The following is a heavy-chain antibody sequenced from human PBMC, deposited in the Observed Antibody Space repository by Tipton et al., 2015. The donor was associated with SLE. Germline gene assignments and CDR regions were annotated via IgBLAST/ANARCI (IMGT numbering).Heavy chain of an antibody. V-gene: IGHV3-7*01. J-gene: IGHJ4*02. D-gene: IGHD3-22*01. CDR1: GFTFSSYW. Sequence: SLRLSCAASGFTFSSYWMSWVRQAPGKGLEWVANIKQDGSEKYYVDSVKGRFTISRDNAKNSLYLQMNSLRAGDTAVYYCARASYYDSSGPFDYWGQGTLVTVSS. CDR3: ARASYYDSSGPFDY. CDR2: IKQDGSEK.